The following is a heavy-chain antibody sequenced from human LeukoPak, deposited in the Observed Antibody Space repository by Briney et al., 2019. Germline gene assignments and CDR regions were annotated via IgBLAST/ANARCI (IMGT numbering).Heavy chain of an antibody. J-gene: IGHJ6*03. V-gene: IGHV3-48*03. CDR3: ARDAATVTLQRLYYYHYMDV. D-gene: IGHD4-17*01. CDR2: ISSSGSTI. Sequence: GGSLRLSCAASGFTFSSYEMNWVRQAPGKGLEWVSYISSSGSTIYYADSVKGRFTISRDNAKNSLYLQMNSLRAEDTAVYYCARDAATVTLQRLYYYHYMDVWGKGTTVTVSS. CDR1: GFTFSSYE.